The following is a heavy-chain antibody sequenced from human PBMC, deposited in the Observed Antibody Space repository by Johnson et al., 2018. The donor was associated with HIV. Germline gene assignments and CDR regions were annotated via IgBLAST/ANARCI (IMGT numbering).Heavy chain of an antibody. CDR1: GFTFSSYA. CDR3: AKVGATVITPRGEAFDI. CDR2: ISYDGSNK. V-gene: IGHV3-30-3*01. Sequence: QVLLVESGGGVVQPGRSLRLSCAASGFTFSSYAMHWVRQAPGKGLEWVAVISYDGSNKYYADSVKGRFTISRDNSKNTLYLQMNSLGAEDTAVYYCAKVGATVITPRGEAFDIWGQGTMVTVSS. J-gene: IGHJ3*02. D-gene: IGHD4-23*01.